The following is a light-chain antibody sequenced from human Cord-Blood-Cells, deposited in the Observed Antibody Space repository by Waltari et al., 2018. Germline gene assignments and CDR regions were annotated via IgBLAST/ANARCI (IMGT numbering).Light chain of an antibody. CDR2: DAS. Sequence: DIQMTQSPSSLSASVGDRVTITCQASQDISNYLNWYQQKPGKAPKLLIYDASDLETWVPSRFSGSGSGTDFTCTISSLQPEDIATDYCQQYDNLLTFGGGTKVEIK. CDR1: QDISNY. V-gene: IGKV1-33*01. J-gene: IGKJ4*02. CDR3: QQYDNLLT.